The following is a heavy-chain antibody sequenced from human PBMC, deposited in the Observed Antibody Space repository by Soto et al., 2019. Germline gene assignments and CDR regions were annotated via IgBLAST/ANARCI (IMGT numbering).Heavy chain of an antibody. J-gene: IGHJ6*02. CDR3: TSDRDYDFWSGSVESYYYYGMDV. CDR2: IKSKTDGATT. Sequence: GGSLRLSCAASGIAVSDAWMNWVRQTPGQGLEWVGRIKSKTDGATTDYAAPVKGRFTISRDVSKNTLYLQMNSLKTEDTAVYYCTSDRDYDFWSGSVESYYYYGMDVWGQGTRVTVSS. D-gene: IGHD3-3*01. V-gene: IGHV3-15*07. CDR1: GIAVSDAW.